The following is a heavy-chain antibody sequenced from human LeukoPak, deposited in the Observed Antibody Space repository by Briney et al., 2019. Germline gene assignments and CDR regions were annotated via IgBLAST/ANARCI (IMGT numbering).Heavy chain of an antibody. CDR3: AKVPSGVRGVTCY. V-gene: IGHV3-30*02. D-gene: IGHD3-10*01. CDR1: GFTFSSYG. J-gene: IGHJ4*02. Sequence: PAGGSLRLSCAASGFTFSSYGMHWVRQAPGRGLEWVAFIRYDGSNKYYADPVKGRFTISRDNSKNTLYLQMNSLRAEDTAVYYCAKVPSGVRGVTCYWGQGTLVTVSS. CDR2: IRYDGSNK.